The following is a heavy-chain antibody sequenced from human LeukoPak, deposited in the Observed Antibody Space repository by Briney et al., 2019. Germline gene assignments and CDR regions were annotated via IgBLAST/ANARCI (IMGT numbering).Heavy chain of an antibody. J-gene: IGHJ5*02. CDR2: ISDGGTIT. D-gene: IGHD6-13*01. Sequence: GGSLRLSCAASGFTFRNYAMSWVRQAPGKGLEWVSAISDGGTITFDADSVKGRFTISRDNSYNTLYLQMNTLRAEDTAIYYCAKDRGKAAAGWLDPWGQGTLVTVSS. V-gene: IGHV3-23*01. CDR1: GFTFRNYA. CDR3: AKDRGKAAAGWLDP.